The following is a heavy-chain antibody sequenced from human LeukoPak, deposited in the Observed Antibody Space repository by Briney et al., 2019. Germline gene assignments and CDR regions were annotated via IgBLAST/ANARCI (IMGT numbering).Heavy chain of an antibody. Sequence: GGSLRLSCTASGFSLTDYYMSWIRQAPGKGLEWVSYISSNSNTIRYADSVRGRFTISRDNSRDSVFLQMNGLRVEDTAVYYCTRTSIRGYSYGSDSWGQGTRVTVSS. V-gene: IGHV3-11*04. CDR3: TRTSIRGYSYGSDS. CDR2: ISSNSNTI. CDR1: GFSLTDYY. J-gene: IGHJ4*02. D-gene: IGHD5-18*01.